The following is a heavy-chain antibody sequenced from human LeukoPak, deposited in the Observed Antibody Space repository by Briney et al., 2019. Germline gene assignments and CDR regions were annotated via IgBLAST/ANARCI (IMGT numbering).Heavy chain of an antibody. CDR2: IGTAGDT. CDR3: ARDLATRQRTGLYDS. V-gene: IGHV3-13*01. CDR1: GFTFSSYD. Sequence: GGSLRLSCAASGFTFSSYDMHWVRQATGKGLEWVSAIGTAGDTYYAGSVKGRFTISRENAKNSLYPQMNSLRAEDTAVYYCARDLATRQRTGLYDSWGQGALVTVSS. D-gene: IGHD3-16*02. J-gene: IGHJ4*02.